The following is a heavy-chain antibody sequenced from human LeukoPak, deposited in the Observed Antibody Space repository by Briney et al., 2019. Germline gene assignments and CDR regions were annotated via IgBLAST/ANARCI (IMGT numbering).Heavy chain of an antibody. CDR3: ARDHLVYGSGTPRDY. V-gene: IGHV1-2*02. Sequence: ASVKVSCKASGYTFTDYYMHWVRQAPGQGLEWVGWINPKSGYTNYAQRFQGRVTMTRDTSITTAYMELIRVTPDDTAVYYCARDHLVYGSGTPRDYRGQGTLVAVSS. CDR2: INPKSGYT. J-gene: IGHJ4*02. D-gene: IGHD3-10*01. CDR1: GYTFTDYY.